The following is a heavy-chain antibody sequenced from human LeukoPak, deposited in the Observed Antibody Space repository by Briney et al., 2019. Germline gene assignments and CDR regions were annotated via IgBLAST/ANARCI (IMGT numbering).Heavy chain of an antibody. V-gene: IGHV4-61*02. CDR1: GGSISVGSYY. CDR2: IYTTGGT. Sequence: SETLSLTCTVSGGSISVGSYYWSWIRQPAGKGLEWIGRIYTTGGTNYNPSLESRVTISVDSSKNQFSLKLSSVTAADTAVYYCARDGVVYGQVAWGQGTLVTVSS. J-gene: IGHJ4*02. CDR3: ARDGVVYGQVA. D-gene: IGHD3-10*01.